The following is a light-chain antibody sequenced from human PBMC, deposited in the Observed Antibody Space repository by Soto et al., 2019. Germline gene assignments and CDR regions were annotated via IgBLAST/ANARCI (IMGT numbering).Light chain of an antibody. CDR1: QSVSSY. J-gene: IGKJ4*01. Sequence: EIVLTQSPAPLSLSPGSRATLSCTASQSVSSYFAWYQQKPGQAPRLLIYDASNMATGIPARFSGSGSGTDFTLTISSLEPEDSAVYYCQQRTNWPLTFGGGTKVEIK. CDR2: DAS. CDR3: QQRTNWPLT. V-gene: IGKV3-11*01.